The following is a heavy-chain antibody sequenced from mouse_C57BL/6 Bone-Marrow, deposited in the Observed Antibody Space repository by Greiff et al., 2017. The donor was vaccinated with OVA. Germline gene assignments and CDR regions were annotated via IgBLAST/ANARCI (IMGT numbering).Heavy chain of an antibody. V-gene: IGHV5-17*01. Sequence: EVQRVESGGGLVKPGGSLKLSCAASGFTFSDYGMHWVRQAPEKGLEWVAYISSGSSTIYYADTVKGRFTISRDNAKNTLFLQMTSLRSEDTAMYYCAKGDYDYPYYFDYWGQGTTLTVSS. CDR2: ISSGSSTI. D-gene: IGHD2-4*01. CDR3: AKGDYDYPYYFDY. J-gene: IGHJ2*01. CDR1: GFTFSDYG.